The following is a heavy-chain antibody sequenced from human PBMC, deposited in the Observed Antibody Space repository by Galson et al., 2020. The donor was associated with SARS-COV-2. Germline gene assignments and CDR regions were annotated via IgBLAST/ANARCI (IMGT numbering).Heavy chain of an antibody. Sequence: SVKVSCKASGGTFSSYALSWVRQAPGQGLEWMGGIIPILGIENYAQKFQGRVTITADKSTSTAYMELSSLRSEDTPVYYCARESEWFGERNAFDIWGQGTMVTVSS. D-gene: IGHD3-10*01. CDR1: GGTFSSYA. V-gene: IGHV1-69*10. CDR3: ARESEWFGERNAFDI. CDR2: IIPILGIE. J-gene: IGHJ3*02.